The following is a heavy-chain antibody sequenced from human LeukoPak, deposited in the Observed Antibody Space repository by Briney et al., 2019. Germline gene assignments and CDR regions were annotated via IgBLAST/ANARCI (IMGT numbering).Heavy chain of an antibody. Sequence: GASVKVSCKASGYTFTSYGISWVRQAPGQGLEWMGWISAYNGNTNYAQKLQGRVTMTTDTSTSIAYMELRSLRSDDTAVYYCARDSSTGIAAEWFDPWGQGTLVTVSS. CDR3: ARDSSTGIAAEWFDP. CDR2: ISAYNGNT. CDR1: GYTFTSYG. V-gene: IGHV1-18*01. J-gene: IGHJ5*02. D-gene: IGHD6-13*01.